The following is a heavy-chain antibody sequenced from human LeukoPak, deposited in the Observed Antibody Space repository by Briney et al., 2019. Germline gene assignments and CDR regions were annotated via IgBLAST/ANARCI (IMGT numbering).Heavy chain of an antibody. CDR3: ARRQLLLSAFDI. D-gene: IGHD2-15*01. V-gene: IGHV4-34*01. CDR1: GGSFSGHY. CDR2: INHSGST. J-gene: IGHJ3*02. Sequence: PSETLSLTCAVYGGSFSGHYWSWIRQPPGKGLEWIGEINHSGSTNYNPSLESRVTISVDTSKNQFSLKLSSVTAADTAVYYCARRQLLLSAFDIWGQGTMVTVSS.